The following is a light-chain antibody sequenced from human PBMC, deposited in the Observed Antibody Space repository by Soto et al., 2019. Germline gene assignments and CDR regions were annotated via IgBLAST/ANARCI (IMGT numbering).Light chain of an antibody. CDR1: QTVNSD. V-gene: IGKV3D-15*01. Sequence: IVLTQSPGTLSLSPGETATLSCRASQTVNSDYLAWFQQRPGQAPRLLIYDASTRATGIPARFSGSGSGTEFILTISSLQSEDFGVYYCQQYNDWPPITFGQGTRLEIK. CDR2: DAS. J-gene: IGKJ5*01. CDR3: QQYNDWPPIT.